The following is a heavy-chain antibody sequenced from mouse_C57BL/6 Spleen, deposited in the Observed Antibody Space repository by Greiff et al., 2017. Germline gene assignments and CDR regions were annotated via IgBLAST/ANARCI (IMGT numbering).Heavy chain of an antibody. D-gene: IGHD2-2*01. CDR1: GYTFTSYG. CDR3: ARRRVTSVGGYFDV. CDR2: IYPRSGNT. Sequence: QVQLQQSGAELARPGASVKLSCKASGYTFTSYGISWVKQRTGQGLEWIGEIYPRSGNTYYNEKFKGKATLTADKSSSTAYMELRSLTSEDSAVYFCARRRVTSVGGYFDVWGTGTTVTVSS. V-gene: IGHV1-81*01. J-gene: IGHJ1*03.